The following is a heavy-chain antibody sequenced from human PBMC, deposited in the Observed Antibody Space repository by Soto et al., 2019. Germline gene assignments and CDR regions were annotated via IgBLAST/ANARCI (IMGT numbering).Heavy chain of an antibody. CDR3: ANHGGFDF. J-gene: IGHJ3*01. CDR1: GFTFSSSG. D-gene: IGHD4-17*01. Sequence: EGQLLQSGGGLVQPGESLRVSCAASGFTFSSSGMSWVRQAPGKGLEWVSSISVRGDYRYYADSVNGRFTISRDNSKNTLYLQMNSLTAEDTAVYYCANHGGFDFWGQGTMVAVSS. CDR2: ISVRGDYR. V-gene: IGHV3-23*01.